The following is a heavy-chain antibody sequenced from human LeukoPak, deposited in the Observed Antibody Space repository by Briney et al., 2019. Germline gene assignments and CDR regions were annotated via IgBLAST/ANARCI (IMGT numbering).Heavy chain of an antibody. D-gene: IGHD4-11*01. V-gene: IGHV3-33*01. Sequence: PGGSLRLSCAASGFTFSSYGMHWVRQAPGKGLEWVAVIWYDGSNKYYADSVKGRFTISRDNSKNTLYLQMNSLRAEDTAVYYCARLATLTTYLLDSWGQGTLVTVSS. J-gene: IGHJ4*02. CDR3: ARLATLTTYLLDS. CDR1: GFTFSSYG. CDR2: IWYDGSNK.